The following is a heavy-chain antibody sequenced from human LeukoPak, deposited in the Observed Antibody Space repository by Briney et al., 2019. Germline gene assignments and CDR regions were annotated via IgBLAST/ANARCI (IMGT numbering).Heavy chain of an antibody. J-gene: IGHJ6*03. Sequence: GGSLRLSCTASGFTFSSYWMNWVRQAPGKGLEWVANIKHDGSEKYHVDSVKGRFTISRDNAKNSLYLQMNSLRAEDTAVYYCARDLAVAGRVYYYYYYMDVWGKGTTVTISS. V-gene: IGHV3-7*01. D-gene: IGHD6-19*01. CDR3: ARDLAVAGRVYYYYYYMDV. CDR1: GFTFSSYW. CDR2: IKHDGSEK.